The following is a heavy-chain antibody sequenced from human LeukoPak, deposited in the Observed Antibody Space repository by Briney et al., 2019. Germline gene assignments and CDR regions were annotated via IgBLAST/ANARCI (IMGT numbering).Heavy chain of an antibody. CDR3: ARLQTKRQLWLISRIFDY. CDR2: TYYSGST. CDR1: GGSTSSYY. J-gene: IGHJ4*02. D-gene: IGHD5-18*01. V-gene: IGHV4-59*08. Sequence: SETLTLTCTVSGGSTSSYYWSWIRQPPGKGLEWIGYTYYSGSTNYNPSLKSRVTISVDTSKNQFSLKLSSVTAADTAAYYCARLQTKRQLWLISRIFDYWGQGTLVTVSS.